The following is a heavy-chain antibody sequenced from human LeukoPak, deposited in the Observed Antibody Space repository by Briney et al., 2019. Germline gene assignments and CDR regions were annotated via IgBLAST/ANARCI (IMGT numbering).Heavy chain of an antibody. D-gene: IGHD3-22*01. CDR2: IWSDGSNK. Sequence: GGSLRLSCAASGLTFSSYGMHWVRQAPGKGLEWVAIIWSDGSNKYYADSVKGRFTISRDNSKNTLSLQMNSLRAEDTAVYYCAKDSLNYYDSSGYYFIPDYWGQGTLVTVSS. J-gene: IGHJ4*02. CDR3: AKDSLNYYDSSGYYFIPDY. CDR1: GLTFSSYG. V-gene: IGHV3-30*02.